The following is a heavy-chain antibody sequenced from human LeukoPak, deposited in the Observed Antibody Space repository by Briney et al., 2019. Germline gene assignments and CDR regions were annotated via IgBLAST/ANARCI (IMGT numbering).Heavy chain of an antibody. Sequence: ASVKVSCKASGYAFTSYYMHWVRRVPGQGLEWMGIINPSGGSTSYAQKFQGRVTMTRDTSTSTVYMELSSLRSEDTAVYYCARDWGPRTTFGVGIMRGAFDIWGQGTMVTVSS. CDR1: GYAFTSYY. V-gene: IGHV1-46*03. CDR3: ARDWGPRTTFGVGIMRGAFDI. J-gene: IGHJ3*02. D-gene: IGHD3-3*01. CDR2: INPSGGST.